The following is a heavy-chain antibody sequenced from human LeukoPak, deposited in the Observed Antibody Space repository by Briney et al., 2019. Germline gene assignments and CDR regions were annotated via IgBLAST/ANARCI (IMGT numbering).Heavy chain of an antibody. V-gene: IGHV3-30*04. D-gene: IGHD3-22*01. CDR2: ISYDGTNK. Sequence: GRSLRLSCAASGFIFSSYAMHWVRQAPGKGLEWVAVISYDGTNKYYADSVKGRFTISRDNSKNTLYLQMNSLRAEDTAVCYCAREGVIRNYYYGMDVWGQGTTVTVSS. J-gene: IGHJ6*02. CDR1: GFIFSSYA. CDR3: AREGVIRNYYYGMDV.